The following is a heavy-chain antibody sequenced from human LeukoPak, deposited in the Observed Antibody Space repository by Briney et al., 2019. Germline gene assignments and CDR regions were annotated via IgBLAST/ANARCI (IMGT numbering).Heavy chain of an antibody. CDR1: GFTFKDYG. CDR3: AKHMRAINTYSFFGLDV. CDR2: INWNGGGT. J-gene: IGHJ6*02. Sequence: QAGGSLRLSCAATGFTFKDYGMHWVRQPPGKGLEWVSSINWNGGGTDYADSVKGRFTISRDNAKNSLYLQLSSLRPEDTALYYCAKHMRAINTYSFFGLDVWGQGPTVTVSS. D-gene: IGHD3-10*01. V-gene: IGHV3-9*01.